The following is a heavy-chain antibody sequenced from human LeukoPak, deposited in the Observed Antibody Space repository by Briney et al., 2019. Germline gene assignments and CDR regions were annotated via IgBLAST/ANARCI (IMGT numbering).Heavy chain of an antibody. V-gene: IGHV4-59*01. D-gene: IGHD6-13*01. CDR1: GGSISSYY. CDR3: ARSYSSSWCPTWYYYYYGMDV. CDR2: IYYSGST. Sequence: SETLSLTCTVSGGSISSYYWSWIRQPPGKGLEWIGYIYYSGSTNYNPSLKSRVTISVDTSKNQFSLKLSSVTAADTAVYYCARSYSSSWCPTWYYYYYGMDVWGQGTTVTVSS. J-gene: IGHJ6*02.